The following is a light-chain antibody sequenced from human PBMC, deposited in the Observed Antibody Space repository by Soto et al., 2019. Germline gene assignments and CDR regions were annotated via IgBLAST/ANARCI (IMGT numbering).Light chain of an antibody. J-gene: IGKJ4*01. CDR3: QQSLT. CDR1: QSISSSY. Sequence: EIVLTQSPGTLSLSPGKRATLSCRASQSISSSYLAWYQQRPGQAPRLLIYGASSRATGIPDRFSGSGSGTEFTLTISRLEPEDFAVYYCQQSLTFGGGTKVEIK. CDR2: GAS. V-gene: IGKV3-20*01.